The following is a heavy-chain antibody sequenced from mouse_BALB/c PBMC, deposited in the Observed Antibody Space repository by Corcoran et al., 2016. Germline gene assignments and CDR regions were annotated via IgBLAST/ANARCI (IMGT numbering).Heavy chain of an antibody. CDR3: ARGLTGEAY. V-gene: IGHV3-6*02. CDR2: ISYDGSN. J-gene: IGHJ3*01. Sequence: DVQLQESGPGLVKPSQSLSLTCSVTGYSITSGYYWNWIRQFPGNKLEWMGYISYDGSNNYNPSLKNRISITSDTSKNQFFLKLNSVTTEDTATYYCARGLTGEAYWGQGTLVTVSA. CDR1: GYSITSGYY. D-gene: IGHD4-1*01.